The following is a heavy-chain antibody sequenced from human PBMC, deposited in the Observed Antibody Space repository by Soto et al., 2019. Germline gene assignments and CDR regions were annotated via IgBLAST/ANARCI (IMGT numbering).Heavy chain of an antibody. Sequence: PGGYLRLSCGASEFTLSSYAMSWVRQAPGKGLEWVSAISGSGGSTYYAESVKGRFTISRDNSKNTLYLQMNSLRAQATAVYYSANRQDYGDYVTSDYWGQGTLVTVSS. J-gene: IGHJ4*02. V-gene: IGHV3-23*01. CDR1: EFTLSSYA. CDR3: ANRQDYGDYVTSDY. D-gene: IGHD4-17*01. CDR2: ISGSGGST.